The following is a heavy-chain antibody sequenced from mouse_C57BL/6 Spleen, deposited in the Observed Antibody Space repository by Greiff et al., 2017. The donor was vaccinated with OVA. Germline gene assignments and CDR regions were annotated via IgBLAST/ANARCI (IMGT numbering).Heavy chain of an antibody. J-gene: IGHJ3*01. CDR1: GYSITSDY. CDR3: ARSIYYDYGRIAY. D-gene: IGHD2-4*01. Sequence: EVKLVESGPGLAKPSQTLSLTCSVTGYSITSDYWNWIRKFPGNKLEYMGYISYSGSTYYNPSLKSRISITRDTSKNQYYLQLNSVTTEDTATYYCARSIYYDYGRIAYWGQGTLVTVSA. CDR2: ISYSGST. V-gene: IGHV3-8*01.